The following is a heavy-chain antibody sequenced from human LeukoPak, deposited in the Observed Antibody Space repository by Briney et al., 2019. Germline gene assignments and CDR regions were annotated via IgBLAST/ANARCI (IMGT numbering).Heavy chain of an antibody. CDR1: GFTFSSYS. D-gene: IGHD2-2*01. CDR3: AKGCRSANCDEGRWFDP. CDR2: ISSSSSTI. Sequence: PGGSLRLSCAASGFTFSSYSMDWVRQAPGKGLEWVSYISSSSSTIYYADSVKGRFTISRDNAKNTLYLQMNSLRAEDTATYYCAKGCRSANCDEGRWFDPWGQGTLVIVSS. J-gene: IGHJ5*02. V-gene: IGHV3-48*01.